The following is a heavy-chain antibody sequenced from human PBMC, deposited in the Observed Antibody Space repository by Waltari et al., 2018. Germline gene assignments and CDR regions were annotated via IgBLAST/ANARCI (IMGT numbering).Heavy chain of an antibody. CDR2: IKRKANNYAT. Sequence: ELLLVESGGGLVHPGGSLKLSCTASGFISGDSALHWVREASGKGLEWVGRIKRKANNYATMYGASVKGRFTISRDDSTNTAYLQMNSLKSDDTAVYYCTSDTSRWDDYYSDYWGQGTLVTVSS. CDR1: GFISGDSA. J-gene: IGHJ4*02. V-gene: IGHV3-73*01. CDR3: TSDTSRWDDYYSDY. D-gene: IGHD1-1*01.